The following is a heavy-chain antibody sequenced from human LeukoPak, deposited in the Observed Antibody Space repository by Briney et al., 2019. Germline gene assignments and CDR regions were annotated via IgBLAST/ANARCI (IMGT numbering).Heavy chain of an antibody. Sequence: GGSLRLSCAASGFTFSSYWMSWVRQAPGKGLEWVANIKQDGSEKYYVDSVKGRFTISRDNAKNSLYLQMNSLRAEDTAVYYCARAPSEWASPNLDYWGQGTLVTVSS. V-gene: IGHV3-7*01. CDR1: GFTFSSYW. CDR3: ARAPSEWASPNLDY. D-gene: IGHD1-26*01. J-gene: IGHJ4*02. CDR2: IKQDGSEK.